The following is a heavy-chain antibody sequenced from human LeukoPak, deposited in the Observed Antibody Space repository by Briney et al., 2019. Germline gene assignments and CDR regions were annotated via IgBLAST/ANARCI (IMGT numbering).Heavy chain of an antibody. CDR1: GYTFTTYA. CDR2: INPGNGDT. D-gene: IGHD3-3*01. J-gene: IGHJ4*02. CDR3: ARAYDFWSGYYDWYYFDY. V-gene: IGHV1-3*03. Sequence: ASVKVSCKASGYTFTTYAIHWVSQAPGQRLEWMGWINPGNGDTRYSQYFQGRVTITRDTSATTAYMELSSLRSEDMAVYYCARAYDFWSGYYDWYYFDYWGQGTLVTVSS.